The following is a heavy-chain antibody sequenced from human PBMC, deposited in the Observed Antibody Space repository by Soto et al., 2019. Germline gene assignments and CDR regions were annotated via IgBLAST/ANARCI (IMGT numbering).Heavy chain of an antibody. CDR1: GFTFSSYA. CDR3: AGGSGYGAMEV. D-gene: IGHD5-12*01. J-gene: IGHJ6*04. V-gene: IGHV3-23*01. CDR2: ISGSGGST. Sequence: GGSLRLSSAASGFTFSSYAMSWVRQAPGKRLEWVSAISGSGGSTYCADSVKGRFTISRDNSKNTLYLQMNSLRAEDTAVYYCAGGSGYGAMEVWGKGTTGTVSS.